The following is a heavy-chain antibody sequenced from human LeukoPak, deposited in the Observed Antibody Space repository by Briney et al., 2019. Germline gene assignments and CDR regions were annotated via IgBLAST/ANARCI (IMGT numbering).Heavy chain of an antibody. J-gene: IGHJ4*02. CDR3: ARSEDSSGSFDY. V-gene: IGHV3-11*01. CDR1: GFTSSDYY. D-gene: IGHD3-22*01. CDR2: ISSSGSTL. Sequence: GGSLRLSCAASGFTSSDYYMSWIRQAPGKGLEWVSYISSSGSTLYYADSVKGRFTISRDNAKNSLYLQMNSLRAEDTAVYYCARSEDSSGSFDYWGQGTLVTVSS.